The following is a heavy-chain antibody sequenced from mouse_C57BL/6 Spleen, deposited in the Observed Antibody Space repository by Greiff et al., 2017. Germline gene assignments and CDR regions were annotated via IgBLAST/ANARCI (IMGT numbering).Heavy chain of an antibody. Sequence: EVQLVESGGGLVKPGGSLKLSCAASGFTFSSYAMSWVRQTPEKRLEWVGSISDGGSYTNYPDKVKGRITFTTDNATNNLYLQLSPLKSEDTAMYYCASDGDYVGFAYWGQGTLVTVSA. V-gene: IGHV5-4*01. CDR3: ASDGDYVGFAY. D-gene: IGHD2-4*01. CDR1: GFTFSSYA. J-gene: IGHJ3*01. CDR2: ISDGGSYT.